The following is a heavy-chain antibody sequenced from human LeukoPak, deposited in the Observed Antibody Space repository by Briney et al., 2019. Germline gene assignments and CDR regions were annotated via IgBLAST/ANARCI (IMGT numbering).Heavy chain of an antibody. J-gene: IGHJ4*02. CDR1: GGSFSGYY. D-gene: IGHD3-22*01. CDR2: INHSGST. Sequence: SETLSLTCAVYGGSFSGYYWSWIRQPPGKGLEWIGEINHSGSTNYNPSLKSRVTISVDTSKNQFSLKLSSVTAADTAVYYCARGYLAYYDSSGYVPYHFDYWGQGTLVTVSS. V-gene: IGHV4-34*01. CDR3: ARGYLAYYDSSGYVPYHFDY.